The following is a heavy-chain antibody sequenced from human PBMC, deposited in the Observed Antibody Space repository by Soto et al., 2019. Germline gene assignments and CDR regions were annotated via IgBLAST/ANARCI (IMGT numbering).Heavy chain of an antibody. CDR1: GGSVSNSY. Sequence: TSETLSLTCTVSGGSVSNSYWSWIRQPPGKGLEWIGYIYYDGSTNSNPSLKSRVTISVDTSKNQFSLKLRSVTAADTAVYYCTRAGYSTTRNGMDVWGQGTTVTVSS. V-gene: IGHV4-59*02. J-gene: IGHJ6*02. CDR2: IYYDGST. D-gene: IGHD5-12*01. CDR3: TRAGYSTTRNGMDV.